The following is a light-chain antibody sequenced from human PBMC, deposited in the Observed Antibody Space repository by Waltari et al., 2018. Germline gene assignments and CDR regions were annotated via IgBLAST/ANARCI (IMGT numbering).Light chain of an antibody. CDR3: QVWDSSSDHPVV. J-gene: IGLJ2*01. CDR2: DDS. Sequence: SYVLTQPPSVSVAPGKTARITCGGNNIGNRSVHWYQQKPGQAPVLVVYDDSDRPSGIPERFSGSNSGNTATLTISRVEAGDEADYYCQVWDSSSDHPVVFGGGTKLTVL. V-gene: IGLV3-21*03. CDR1: NIGNRS.